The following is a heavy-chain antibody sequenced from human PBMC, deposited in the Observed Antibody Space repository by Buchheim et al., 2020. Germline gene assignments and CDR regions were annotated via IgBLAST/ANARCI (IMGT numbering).Heavy chain of an antibody. CDR3: AGDRLSPVEGNGMDV. CDR1: GCSISSGGYY. J-gene: IGHJ6*02. CDR2: FYYSGST. D-gene: IGHD3-3*01. Sequence: VQLQESGPGLVKLSQTLSLTCTVSGCSISSGGYYWSCFRQHPGKGLAWLGYFYYSGSTYYNPSLKSRVTISVDTSKTQFSLKLSAMIAADTAVDYCAGDRLSPVEGNGMDVWGQGTT. V-gene: IGHV4-31*03.